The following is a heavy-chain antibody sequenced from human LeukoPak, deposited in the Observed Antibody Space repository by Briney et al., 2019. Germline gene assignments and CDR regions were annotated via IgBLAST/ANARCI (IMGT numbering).Heavy chain of an antibody. CDR3: ARGGSWLDY. CDR2: ISYDGSNK. J-gene: IGHJ4*02. D-gene: IGHD6-13*01. Sequence: AGGSLRLSCAASGFTLSNYSMNWVRQAPGKGLEWVAVISYDGSNKYYADSVKGRFTISRDNSKNTLYLQMNSLRAEDTAVYYCARGGSWLDYWGQGTLVTVSS. V-gene: IGHV3-30*03. CDR1: GFTLSNYS.